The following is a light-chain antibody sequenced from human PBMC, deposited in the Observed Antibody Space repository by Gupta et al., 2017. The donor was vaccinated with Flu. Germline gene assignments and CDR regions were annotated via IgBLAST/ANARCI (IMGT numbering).Light chain of an antibody. J-gene: IGKJ2*01. Sequence: DIQMTQSPITLSASVGDRVTITFRPSQTINNYLNWYQQKAGTAPNLLIYAASRVQSGVPSRFSGRASATDISLTIRMLPPEDFATYCIQGMDGPPYNFGQGTKLEVK. CDR2: AAS. CDR1: QTINNY. V-gene: IGKV1-39*01. CDR3: QGMDGPPYN.